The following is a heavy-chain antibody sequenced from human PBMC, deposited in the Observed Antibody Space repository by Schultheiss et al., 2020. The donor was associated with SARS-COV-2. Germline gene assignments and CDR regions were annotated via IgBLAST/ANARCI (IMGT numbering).Heavy chain of an antibody. CDR2: ISGSGGST. J-gene: IGHJ6*03. CDR3: AKDGPDYYYYYMDV. V-gene: IGHV3-23*01. CDR1: GFTFSSYA. Sequence: GESLKISCAASGFTFSSYAMSWVRQAPGKGLEWVSAISGSGGSTYYADSVKGRFTISRDNSKNTLYLQMNSLRAEDTAVYYCAKDGPDYYYYYMDVWGKGTTVTVSS.